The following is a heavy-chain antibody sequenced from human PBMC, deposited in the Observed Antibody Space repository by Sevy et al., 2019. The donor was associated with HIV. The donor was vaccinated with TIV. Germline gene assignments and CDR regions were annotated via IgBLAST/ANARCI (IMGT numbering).Heavy chain of an antibody. CDR1: GGSISSYY. CDR2: IYYSGST. J-gene: IGHJ5*02. V-gene: IGHV4-59*01. CDR3: ARHYYDSSGRLHP. Sequence: SETLSLTCTVSGGSISSYYWSWIRQPPGKGLEWIGYIYYSGSTNYNPSLKSRVTISVDTSKNQFSLKLSSVTAADTAVYYCARHYYDSSGRLHPWGQGTLVTVSS. D-gene: IGHD3-22*01.